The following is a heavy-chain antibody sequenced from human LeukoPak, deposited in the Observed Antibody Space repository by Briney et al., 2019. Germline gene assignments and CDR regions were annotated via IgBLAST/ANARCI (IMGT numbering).Heavy chain of an antibody. V-gene: IGHV3-23*01. CDR2: ISGSGGST. CDR1: GFTFSSYA. D-gene: IGHD2-15*01. J-gene: IGHJ3*02. Sequence: GGSLRLSCAASGFTFSSYAMSWVRQAPGKGLEWVSAISGSGGSTYYADSVKGRFTISRDNSKNTLYLQMNSLRAEDTAVYYCEKKPCSISSCARGSAFDIWGQGTMVTVSS. CDR3: EKKPCSISSCARGSAFDI.